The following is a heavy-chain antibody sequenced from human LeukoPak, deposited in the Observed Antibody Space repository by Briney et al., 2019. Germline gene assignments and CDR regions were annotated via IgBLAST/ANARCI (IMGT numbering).Heavy chain of an antibody. V-gene: IGHV3-23*01. CDR1: GFTFTIYA. J-gene: IGHJ4*02. CDR2: ITSRDGTT. CDR3: ARDRPNYYGSDGHYYRRDGDY. D-gene: IGHD3-22*01. Sequence: QTGGSLILSCAASGFTFTIYAMSWVRQPPGRGLEWVSSITSRDGTTYYAGSVRGRVTISRDNSKNTLYLQMNSLRVEDTAVYFCARDRPNYYGSDGHYYRRDGDYWGQGTLVTVSS.